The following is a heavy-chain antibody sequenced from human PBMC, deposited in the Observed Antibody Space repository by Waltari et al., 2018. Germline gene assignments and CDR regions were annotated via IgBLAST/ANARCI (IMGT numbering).Heavy chain of an antibody. D-gene: IGHD3-10*01. CDR1: GFSFHDYA. J-gene: IGHJ6*02. CDR3: TKDLLPGGADV. Sequence: EVHLVESGGDSVQSGGSLRLSCGASGFSFHDYAMHWVRQAPGKGLGWVSGSEWNSGRIDDADSVRGRFTIATDNPKNSLYLQMNSLRPEDTAFYYCTKDLLPGGADVWGQGTTGTVSS. CDR2: SEWNSGRI. V-gene: IGHV3-9*01.